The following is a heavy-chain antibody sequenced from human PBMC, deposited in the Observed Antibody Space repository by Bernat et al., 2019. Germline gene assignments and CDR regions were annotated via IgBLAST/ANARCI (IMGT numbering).Heavy chain of an antibody. J-gene: IGHJ1*01. V-gene: IGHV1-2*06. CDR1: GYTFTGYY. CDR2: INPNSGGT. CDR3: ARGRTGYSSGDFQH. Sequence: QVQLVQSGAEVKKPGASVKVSCKASGYTFTGYYMHWVRQAPGQGLEWMGRINPNSGGTNYAQKFQGRVTMTMDTSISTADMELSRLRSDDTAVYYCARGRTGYSSGDFQHWGQGTLVTVSS. D-gene: IGHD6-19*01.